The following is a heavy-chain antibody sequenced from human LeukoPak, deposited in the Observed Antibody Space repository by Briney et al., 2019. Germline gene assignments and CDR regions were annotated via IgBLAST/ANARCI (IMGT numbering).Heavy chain of an antibody. CDR1: GGTFSSYA. D-gene: IGHD6-13*01. CDR2: IIPIFGTA. CDR3: ARAGYLTMTPGGYFDY. V-gene: IGHV1-69*13. J-gene: IGHJ4*02. Sequence: ASVKVSCKASGGTFSSYAISWVRQAPGQGLEWMGGIIPIFGTANYAQKFQGRVTITADESTSTAYMELSSLRSEDTAVYYCARAGYLTMTPGGYFDYWGQGTLVTVSS.